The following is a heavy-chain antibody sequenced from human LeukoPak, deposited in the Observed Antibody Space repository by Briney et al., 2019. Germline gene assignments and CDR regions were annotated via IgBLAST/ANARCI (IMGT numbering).Heavy chain of an antibody. CDR1: GFTFSSYG. D-gene: IGHD2-8*01. V-gene: IGHV3-30*18. CDR2: ISYDGSNK. CDR3: AKGRGYCTNGVCYIRPYYYYGMDV. J-gene: IGHJ6*02. Sequence: GGSLRLSCAASGFTFSSYGMHWVRQAPGKGLEWVAVISYDGSNKYYADSVKGRFTISRDNSKNTLYLQMNSLRAEDTAVYYCAKGRGYCTNGVCYIRPYYYYGMDVWDQGTTVTVSS.